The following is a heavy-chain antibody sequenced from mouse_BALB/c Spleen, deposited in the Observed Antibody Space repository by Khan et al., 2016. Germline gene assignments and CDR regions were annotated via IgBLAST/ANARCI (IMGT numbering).Heavy chain of an antibody. CDR3: ARRDYYGSSSWYFDV. V-gene: IGHV9-1*02. CDR2: INTYTGEP. J-gene: IGHJ1*01. Sequence: QIQLVQSGPELKKPGETVKISCKASGYTFTNYGMNWVKQAPGKGLKWMGWINTYTGEPTYADDFKGRFAFSLETSASTAYLQINNLKNEDMATYFCARRDYYGSSSWYFDVWGAGTTVTVSS. D-gene: IGHD1-1*01. CDR1: GYTFTNYG.